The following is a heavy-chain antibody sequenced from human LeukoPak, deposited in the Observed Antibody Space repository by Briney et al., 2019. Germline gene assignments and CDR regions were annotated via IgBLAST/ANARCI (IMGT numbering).Heavy chain of an antibody. CDR3: ARVAGIAAAGKDAFDI. V-gene: IGHV4-34*01. CDR2: INHSGST. Sequence: SETLSLTCAVYGGSFSGYYWSWIRQPPGKGLEWIGEINHSGSTNYNPSLKSRVTISVDTSKNQFSLKLSSVTAADTAVYYCARVAGIAAAGKDAFDIWGQGTMVTVSS. CDR1: GGSFSGYY. D-gene: IGHD6-13*01. J-gene: IGHJ3*02.